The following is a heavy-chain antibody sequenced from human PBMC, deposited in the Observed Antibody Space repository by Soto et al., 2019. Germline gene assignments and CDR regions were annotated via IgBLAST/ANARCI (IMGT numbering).Heavy chain of an antibody. D-gene: IGHD3-3*01. CDR1: GGSIIRYY. Sequence: SETLSLTCIVSGGSIIRYYWSWIRQPPGKGLEWIGHIYYSGSTNYNPSLKSRVTISVDTSKNHFSLKLGSVTAADTAVYYCARSSPRVVSPWDYWGQGTLVTVSS. V-gene: IGHV4-59*01. CDR2: IYYSGST. CDR3: ARSSPRVVSPWDY. J-gene: IGHJ4*02.